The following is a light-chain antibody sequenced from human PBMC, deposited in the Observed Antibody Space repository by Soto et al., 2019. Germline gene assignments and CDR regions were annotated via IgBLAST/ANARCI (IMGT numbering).Light chain of an antibody. J-gene: IGKJ1*01. CDR2: WAS. CDR3: QQYYSTPCT. Sequence: DIVMTQSPDSLAVSLGERATINCKSSQSVLYSSNNKNYLAWYQQKPGQPPKLLIYWASTRESGVPDRFRGRGSGTDFTLTISSLQAEDVAVYYCQQYYSTPCTFGQGTKVAIK. CDR1: QSVLYSSNNKNY. V-gene: IGKV4-1*01.